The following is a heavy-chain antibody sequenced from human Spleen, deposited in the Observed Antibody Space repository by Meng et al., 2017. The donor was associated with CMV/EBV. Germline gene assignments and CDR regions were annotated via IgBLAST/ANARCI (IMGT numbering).Heavy chain of an antibody. CDR3: VYGDGANLDY. V-gene: IGHV1-2*02. CDR1: GYTFTDYY. Sequence: ASVKVSCKASGYTFTDYYIHWVRLAPGQGLEWMGLINPASGGTKYAQKFRGRVTMTRDTSISTAYMELNRLRSDDTAIYYCVYGDGANLDYWGQGTLVTVSS. D-gene: IGHD2-21*02. J-gene: IGHJ4*02. CDR2: INPASGGT.